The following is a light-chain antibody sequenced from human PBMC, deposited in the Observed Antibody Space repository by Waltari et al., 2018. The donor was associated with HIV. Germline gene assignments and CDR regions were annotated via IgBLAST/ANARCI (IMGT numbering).Light chain of an antibody. CDR2: DAT. Sequence: EIVLTQSPGTLSLSPGERATLSCRASQSVSSYLAWYQQRPGQAPRLLIYDATNRATGTPARFSGSGSGTDFTLTINSLEPEDFAVYYCQQRSDWPITFGQGTRLEIK. J-gene: IGKJ5*01. V-gene: IGKV3-11*01. CDR1: QSVSSY. CDR3: QQRSDWPIT.